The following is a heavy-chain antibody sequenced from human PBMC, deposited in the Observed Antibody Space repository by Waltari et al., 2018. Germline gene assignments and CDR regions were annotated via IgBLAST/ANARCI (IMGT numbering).Heavy chain of an antibody. CDR1: GYSFTSYW. J-gene: IGHJ5*02. CDR2: IYPGDSYT. CDR3: ARRVMTSSSWYFDP. D-gene: IGHD6-13*01. V-gene: IGHV5-51*01. Sequence: EVQLVQSGAEVKKPGESLKISCKGSGYSFTSYWIGWVRQRPGKGLEWMGIIYPGDSYTRYSPSFQGQVTISADTSIITAYLQWSSLKASDTAMYYCARRVMTSSSWYFDPWGQGTLVTVSS.